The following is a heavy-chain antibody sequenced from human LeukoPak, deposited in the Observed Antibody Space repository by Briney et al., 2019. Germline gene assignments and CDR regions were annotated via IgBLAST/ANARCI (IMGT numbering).Heavy chain of an antibody. V-gene: IGHV4-30-4*01. D-gene: IGHD3-10*01. J-gene: IGHJ4*02. CDR3: ATLIGGNYYGSVYYFDY. CDR2: IYYSGST. Sequence: SQTLSLTCTVSGGSISSGDYYWSWIRQPPGKGLEWIGYIYYSGSTYYNPSLKSRVTISVDTSKNQFSLKLSSVTAADTAVYYCATLIGGNYYGSVYYFDYWGQGTLVTVSS. CDR1: GGSISSGDYY.